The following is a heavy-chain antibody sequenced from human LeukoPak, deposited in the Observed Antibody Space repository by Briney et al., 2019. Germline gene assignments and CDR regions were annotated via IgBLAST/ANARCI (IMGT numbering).Heavy chain of an antibody. CDR3: ARTTVVTGAEYFQH. D-gene: IGHD4-23*01. V-gene: IGHV4-30-4*01. J-gene: IGHJ1*01. Sequence: PSETLSLTCTVSGGSISSGDYYWRWIRQPPVKGLEWIGYIYYSGSTYYNPSLKSRVTISVDTSKNQFSLKLSSVTAADTAVYYCARTTVVTGAEYFQHWGQGTLVTVSS. CDR2: IYYSGST. CDR1: GGSISSGDYY.